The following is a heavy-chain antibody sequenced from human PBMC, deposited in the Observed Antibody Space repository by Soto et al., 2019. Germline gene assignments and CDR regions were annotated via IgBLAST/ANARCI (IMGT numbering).Heavy chain of an antibody. J-gene: IGHJ5*02. CDR3: VIGSSYGSGTYYNLGFFGP. Sequence: ASVKVSCKASGYTFTSYYMHWVRPAPGQGLEWMGIINPSGGSTSYAQKFQGRVTMTRDTSTSTVYMELSSLRSEDTANYYCVIGSSYGSGTYYNLGFFGPWGQGTQVTVSS. D-gene: IGHD3-10*01. V-gene: IGHV1-46*01. CDR2: INPSGGST. CDR1: GYTFTSYY.